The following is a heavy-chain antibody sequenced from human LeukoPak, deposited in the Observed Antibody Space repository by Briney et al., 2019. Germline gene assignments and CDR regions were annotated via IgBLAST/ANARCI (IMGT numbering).Heavy chain of an antibody. D-gene: IGHD2-2*01. CDR3: ASLKYQLPPDYFDY. J-gene: IGHJ4*02. V-gene: IGHV3-23*01. CDR2: ISGSGGTT. CDR1: GFTFSSYA. Sequence: GGSLRLSCAASGFTFSSYAMSWVRQAPGKGLEWVSAISGSGGTTYYADSVKGRFTISRDNSKKTLYLQMNSLRAEDTAVYYCASLKYQLPPDYFDYWGQGTLVTVSS.